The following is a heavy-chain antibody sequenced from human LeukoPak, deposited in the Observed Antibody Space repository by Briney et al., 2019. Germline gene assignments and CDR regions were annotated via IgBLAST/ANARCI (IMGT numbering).Heavy chain of an antibody. J-gene: IGHJ5*02. CDR3: ASHDFWSGQKET. V-gene: IGHV1-2*02. CDR2: INPNSGGT. Sequence: GWINPNSGGTNYAQKFQGRVTMTRDTSISTAYMELSRLRSDDTAVNYCASHDFWSGQKETWGQGTLVTVSS. D-gene: IGHD3-3*01.